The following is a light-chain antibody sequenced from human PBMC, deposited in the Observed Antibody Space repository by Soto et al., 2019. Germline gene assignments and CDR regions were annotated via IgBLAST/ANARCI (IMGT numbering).Light chain of an antibody. CDR3: QQYGSSPST. CDR2: GTS. CDR1: QSVSNNY. V-gene: IGKV3-20*01. J-gene: IGKJ1*01. Sequence: EIVLTQSPGTLSLSPGERSTLSCSASQSVSNNYLAWYQQKPGQSPRLLIYGTSTRAAGIPARFSGSKSGTEFTLTISRLEPEDFAVYYCQQYGSSPSTFGQGTKVDIK.